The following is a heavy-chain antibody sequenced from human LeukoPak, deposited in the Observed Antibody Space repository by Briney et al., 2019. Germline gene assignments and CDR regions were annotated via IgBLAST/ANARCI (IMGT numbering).Heavy chain of an antibody. V-gene: IGHV4-34*01. CDR2: INHSGST. D-gene: IGHD1-26*01. J-gene: IGHJ3*02. CDR3: ARQGADDAFDI. CDR1: GGSFSGYY. Sequence: SETLSLTCAVYGGSFSGYYWSWIRQPPGKGLEWIGEINHSGSTNYNPSLKSRVTISVDPSKNQFSLKLSSVTAADTAVYYCARQGADDAFDIWGQGTMVTVSS.